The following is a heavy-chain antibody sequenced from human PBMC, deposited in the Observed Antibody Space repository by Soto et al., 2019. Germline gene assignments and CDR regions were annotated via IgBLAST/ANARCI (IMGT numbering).Heavy chain of an antibody. CDR3: ARTVVGGFTLDH. CDR1: GFTFNNYG. CDR2: IWSDGTAE. Sequence: QGQLVESGGGAVQPGRSLRLSCAASGFTFNNYGMHWVRQAPGKGPEWVAVIWSDGTAEFYADSVKGRFTISRDNSKNTLSLQMSSLRVEDTAVYYCARTVVGGFTLDHWGQGTLVTVSS. D-gene: IGHD2-15*01. V-gene: IGHV3-33*01. J-gene: IGHJ4*02.